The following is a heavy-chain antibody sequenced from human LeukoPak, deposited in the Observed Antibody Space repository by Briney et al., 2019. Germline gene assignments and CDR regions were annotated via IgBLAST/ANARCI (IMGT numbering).Heavy chain of an antibody. D-gene: IGHD1-26*01. Sequence: GGSLRLSCAASGFTFSSYSMNWVRQAPGKGLEWVSSISSSSSYIYYADSVKGRFTISRDNAKNSLYLQMNSLRAEDTAVYYCARGATVGATNNFGYWGQGTLVTVSS. J-gene: IGHJ4*02. CDR3: ARGATVGATNNFGY. CDR2: ISSSSSYI. CDR1: GFTFSSYS. V-gene: IGHV3-21*01.